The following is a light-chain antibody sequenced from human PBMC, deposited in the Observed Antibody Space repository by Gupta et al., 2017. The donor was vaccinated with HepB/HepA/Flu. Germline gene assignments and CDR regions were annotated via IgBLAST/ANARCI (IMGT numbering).Light chain of an antibody. Sequence: DIQMTQSPSSVSASVGDRVTITCRASQDISDLLAWYQQKPGKATNLLIYAASTVHSGVQSRLSGSGSGTDFTLTISSLQPEDVASYYCQKTNCFNLYFGHGTKVDIK. CDR3: QKTNCFNLY. CDR2: AAS. CDR1: QDISDL. V-gene: IGKV1-12*01. J-gene: IGKJ3*01.